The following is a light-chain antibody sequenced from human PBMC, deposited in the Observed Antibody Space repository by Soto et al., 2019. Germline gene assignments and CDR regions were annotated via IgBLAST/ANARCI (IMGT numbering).Light chain of an antibody. CDR2: SNN. Sequence: QSVLTQPPSASGTPGQRVTISCSGSSSNIGSNTVNWYQQLPGTAPKHLIYSNNQRPSGVPDRCSGSKSGTSASLAISGLQSEDEADYYCAAWDDSLNAVVFGGGTKLTVL. CDR3: AAWDDSLNAVV. CDR1: SSNIGSNT. J-gene: IGLJ2*01. V-gene: IGLV1-44*01.